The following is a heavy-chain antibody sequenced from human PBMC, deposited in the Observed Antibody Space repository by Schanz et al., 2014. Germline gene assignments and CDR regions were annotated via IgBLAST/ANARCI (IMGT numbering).Heavy chain of an antibody. CDR3: ATIPRGNIYGYFDY. CDR2: LLSSERA. Sequence: QVQLQESGPGLVKPSETLSLTCTVSGGSISSHYWSWVRQAPGEGLEWIAYLLSSERAKYNPSLDSRSTLSLDTSKSQFSLPLRYVTAADTAVYYCATIPRGNIYGYFDYWGQGSLVTVSS. CDR1: GGSISSHY. V-gene: IGHV4-59*11. D-gene: IGHD5-18*01. J-gene: IGHJ4*02.